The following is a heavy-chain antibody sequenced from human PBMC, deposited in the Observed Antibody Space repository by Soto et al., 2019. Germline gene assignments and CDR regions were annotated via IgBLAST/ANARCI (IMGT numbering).Heavy chain of an antibody. CDR3: ARHGAGDYEDAFDI. CDR2: IDPSDSYT. J-gene: IGHJ3*02. CDR1: GYSFTSYW. Sequence: GESLKISCNGSGYSFTSYWISWVRHMPRKGLEWMGRIDPSDSYTNYSPSFQGHVTIAADKSSSTAYLQWSSLKASDTAMYYCARHGAGDYEDAFDIWGQGTMVTVSS. D-gene: IGHD4-17*01. V-gene: IGHV5-10-1*01.